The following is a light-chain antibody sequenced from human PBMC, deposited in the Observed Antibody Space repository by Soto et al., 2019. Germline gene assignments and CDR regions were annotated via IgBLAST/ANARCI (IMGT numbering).Light chain of an antibody. CDR3: QQYSNWPMYT. V-gene: IGKV3-15*01. CDR1: QSVSSN. CDR2: GAS. Sequence: EIVMTQSPATLSVSPGESVTLSCRASQSVSSNLAWYQQKPGQAPRLLIYGASTGATGIPARFSGSGSGTDFTLTISSLQSEDFAFYYCQQYSNWPMYTFGQGTELEIK. J-gene: IGKJ2*01.